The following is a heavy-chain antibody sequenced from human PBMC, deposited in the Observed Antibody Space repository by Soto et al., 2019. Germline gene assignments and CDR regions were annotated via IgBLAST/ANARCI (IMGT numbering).Heavy chain of an antibody. V-gene: IGHV3-7*04. Sequence: EVHLVESGGDLVQPGGSLRLSCVASGFTFSSHWMTWVRQALGKGLEWVANIKEDGSDIYYADSVKGPFTISRDNAKKSLYLQMNSLRAEDTAVYYCGRDSGTFHIDYWGQGTLVTVSS. J-gene: IGHJ4*02. CDR1: GFTFSSHW. D-gene: IGHD2-2*01. CDR2: IKEDGSDI. CDR3: GRDSGTFHIDY.